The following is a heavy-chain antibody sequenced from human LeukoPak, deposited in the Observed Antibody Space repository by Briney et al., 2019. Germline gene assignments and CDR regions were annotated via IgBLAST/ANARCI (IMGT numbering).Heavy chain of an antibody. CDR1: GGSIYSYY. D-gene: IGHD2-2*01. Sequence: SETLSLTCTVSGGSIYSYYWSWIRQPPGKGLEGIGYIYNSGSTNYNPSLKSRVTISVDTSKNQVSLKLSSVTAADTAVYYCARFQSSSSWDYYYGLDVWGQGTTVTVSS. CDR3: ARFQSSSSWDYYYGLDV. J-gene: IGHJ6*02. V-gene: IGHV4-59*01. CDR2: IYNSGST.